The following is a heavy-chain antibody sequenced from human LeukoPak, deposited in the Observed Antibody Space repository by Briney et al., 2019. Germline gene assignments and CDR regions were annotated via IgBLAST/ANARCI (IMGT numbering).Heavy chain of an antibody. J-gene: IGHJ4*02. V-gene: IGHV1-46*01. CDR1: GYSFTSYN. CDR3: ARGPHLSGYHLGY. CDR2: INPSGGNT. D-gene: IGHD3-22*01. Sequence: ASVKVSCKTSGYSFTSYNLHWVRQAPGQRLEWMGIINPSGGNTNYAQKFQGRVTMTRDTSTSTVYIELSSLRSEDTALYYCARGPHLSGYHLGYWGQGTLVTVSS.